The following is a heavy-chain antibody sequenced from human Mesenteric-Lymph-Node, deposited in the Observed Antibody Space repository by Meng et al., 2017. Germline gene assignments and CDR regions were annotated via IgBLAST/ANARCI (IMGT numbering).Heavy chain of an antibody. V-gene: IGHV4-4*02. CDR2: IYQSGST. J-gene: IGHJ4*02. D-gene: IGHD6-19*01. CDR1: GGSISSSSW. Sequence: QVQQQGSGARLEKPIGSLSINGAVSGGSISSSSWWSWVRQSQGKGLEWIGDIYQSGSTNYNPYIQSRVTISADKSKNQFYLSLSSVTAAATAVYYCARVGQWLPIDYWGQGTLVTVSS. CDR3: ARVGQWLPIDY.